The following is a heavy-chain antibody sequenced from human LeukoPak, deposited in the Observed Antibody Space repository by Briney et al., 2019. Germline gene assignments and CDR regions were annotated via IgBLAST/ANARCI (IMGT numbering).Heavy chain of an antibody. Sequence: SETLSLTCTVSGGSISRYYWSWIRQPAGKGLEWIGRIYTSGSTNYNPSLKSRVTISVDTSKNQFSLKLSSVTAADTAVYYCARGLLFWRSLYYYYGMDVWGQGTTVTVSS. CDR2: IYTSGST. CDR1: GGSISRYY. V-gene: IGHV4-4*07. D-gene: IGHD3-16*01. J-gene: IGHJ6*02. CDR3: ARGLLFWRSLYYYYGMDV.